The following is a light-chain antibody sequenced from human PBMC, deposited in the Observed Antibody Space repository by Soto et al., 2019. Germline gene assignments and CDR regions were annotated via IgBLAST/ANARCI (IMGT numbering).Light chain of an antibody. CDR1: QITSSS. J-gene: IGKJ5*01. CDR3: QQYGTSPIT. V-gene: IGKV3-20*01. Sequence: EIVLTQSPGTLSLSPGERATLSCRASQITSSSLAWYQQKPGQAPRLLIYDASSRATGIPDRFSGSGSGTDFTLTISRLEPDDFAVYYCQQYGTSPITFGQGTRLEIK. CDR2: DAS.